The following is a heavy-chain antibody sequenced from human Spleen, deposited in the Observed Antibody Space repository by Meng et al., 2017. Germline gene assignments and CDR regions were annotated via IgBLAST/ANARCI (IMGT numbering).Heavy chain of an antibody. CDR2: INTNTGNP. V-gene: IGHV7-4-1*02. J-gene: IGHJ5*02. D-gene: IGHD4-23*01. Sequence: QVQLVQSGSELKKPGASAKASSKASGYTFTSYAMNWVRQAPGQGLEWMGWINTNTGNPTYAQGFTGRFVFSLDTSVSTAYLQISSLKAEDTAVYYCARGTTVVTPFFFDPWGQGTLVTVSS. CDR3: ARGTTVVTPFFFDP. CDR1: GYTFTSYA.